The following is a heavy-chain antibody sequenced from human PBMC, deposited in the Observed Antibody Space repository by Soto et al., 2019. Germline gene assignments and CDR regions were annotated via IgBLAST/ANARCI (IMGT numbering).Heavy chain of an antibody. V-gene: IGHV3-64*01. CDR3: ASTRLAYCGGDCYSVGSFDI. D-gene: IGHD2-21*01. CDR2: ISSNGGST. CDR1: GFTFSSYA. J-gene: IGHJ3*02. Sequence: EVQLVESGGGLVQPGGSLRLSCAASGFTFSSYAMHWVREAPGKGLEYVSAISSNGGSTYYANSVKGRFTISRDNSKYTLYLQMGSLRAADMAVYYCASTRLAYCGGDCYSVGSFDICGQGKMVTVAS.